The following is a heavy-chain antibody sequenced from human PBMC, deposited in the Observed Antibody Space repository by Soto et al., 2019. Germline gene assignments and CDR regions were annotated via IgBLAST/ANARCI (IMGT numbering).Heavy chain of an antibody. CDR2: ISSSSSYI. V-gene: IGHV3-21*01. J-gene: IGHJ3*02. CDR1: GFTFSSYS. D-gene: IGHD3-3*01. CDR3: ARDKDTIFGVVIIGDAFDI. Sequence: GGSLRLSCAASGFTFSSYSMNWVRQAPGKGLEWVSSISSSSSYIYYADSVKGRFTISRDNAKNSLYLQMNSLRAEDTAVYYCARDKDTIFGVVIIGDAFDIWGQGTMVTVSS.